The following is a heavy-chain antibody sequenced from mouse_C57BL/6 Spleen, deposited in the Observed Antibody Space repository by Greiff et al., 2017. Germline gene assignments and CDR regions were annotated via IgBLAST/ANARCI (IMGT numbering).Heavy chain of an antibody. CDR2: IDPEGGET. CDR3: DSSDYYDREYYFDN. J-gene: IGHJ2*01. CDR1: GFNIQDYY. D-gene: IGHD1-1*01. Sequence: EVQLQQSGAELVKPGASVKLSCTASGFNIQDYYMHWVKQRTEQGLEWIGRIDPEGGETNYAPTFQGTAAIAAETSSNTAYLQLSSLTSEDTAVYYWDSSDYYDREYYFDNWGQGTTLTVSS. V-gene: IGHV14-2*01.